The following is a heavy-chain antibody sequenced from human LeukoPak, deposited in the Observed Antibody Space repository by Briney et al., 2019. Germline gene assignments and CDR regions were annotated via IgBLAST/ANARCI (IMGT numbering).Heavy chain of an antibody. J-gene: IGHJ3*02. V-gene: IGHV3-9*01. CDR1: GFTFDDYA. CDR3: AKDISSSWHGAFDI. CDR2: ISWNSGSI. D-gene: IGHD6-13*01. Sequence: GRSLRLSCAASGFTFDDYAMHWVRQAPGKGLEWVSGISWNSGSIGYADSVKGRFTISRDNAKNSPYLQMNSLRAEDTALYYCAKDISSSWHGAFDIWGQGTMVTVSS.